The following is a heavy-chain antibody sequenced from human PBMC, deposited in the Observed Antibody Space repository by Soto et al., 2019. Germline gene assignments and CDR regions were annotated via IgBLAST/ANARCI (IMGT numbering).Heavy chain of an antibody. CDR1: GYSFTSYW. D-gene: IGHD2-15*01. CDR3: ARHSKGGNPSMDV. CDR2: IDPSDSYT. Sequence: GESLTLSCKGSGYSFTSYWISWVRQMPGKGLEWMGRIDPSDSYTNYSPSFQGHVTISTDKSISIAYLQWSSLKAADTARYYCARHSKGGNPSMDVWGQGSTGIVSS. J-gene: IGHJ6*02. V-gene: IGHV5-10-1*01.